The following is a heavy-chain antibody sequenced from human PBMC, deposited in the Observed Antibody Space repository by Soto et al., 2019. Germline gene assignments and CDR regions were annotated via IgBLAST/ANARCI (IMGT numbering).Heavy chain of an antibody. CDR3: ARDGNGEAYYYYYGMDV. CDR2: ISSSSSTI. V-gene: IGHV3-48*02. Sequence: PSETLSLTCAVSGYSITTGYYWGWVRQAPGKGLEWVSYISSSSSTIYYADSVKGRFTISRDNAKNSLYLQMNSLRDEDTAVYYCARDGNGEAYYYYYGMDVWGQGTTVTVSS. D-gene: IGHD4-17*01. J-gene: IGHJ6*02. CDR1: GYSITTGYY.